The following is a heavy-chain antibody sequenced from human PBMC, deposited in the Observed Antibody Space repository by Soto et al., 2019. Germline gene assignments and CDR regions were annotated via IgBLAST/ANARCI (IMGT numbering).Heavy chain of an antibody. CDR3: VSGACSGQDCYYDY. CDR1: AFTFSHCC. CDR2: ISGSGSAI. V-gene: IGHV3-11*01. D-gene: IGHD6-19*01. Sequence: SLILSSAASAFTFSHCCMILFLLAPGKGLEWVSYISGSGSAIYYADSVKGRFTISRDNAKKSLYLQMNSLRAEDTAVYYFVSGACSGQDCYYDYWGQRTLGTVSS. J-gene: IGHJ4*02.